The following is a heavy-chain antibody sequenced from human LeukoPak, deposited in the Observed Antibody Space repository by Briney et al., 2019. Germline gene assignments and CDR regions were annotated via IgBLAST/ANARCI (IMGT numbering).Heavy chain of an antibody. D-gene: IGHD6-19*01. CDR3: ASTSGWYEPIDY. CDR1: GFTFSSYA. V-gene: IGHV3-30-3*01. CDR2: ISYDGSDK. Sequence: PGGSLRLSCAASGFTFSSYAMHWVRQAPGKGLGWVAVISYDGSDKYYADSVKGRFTISRDNSKNTLYLQMNSLRAEDTAVYYCASTSGWYEPIDYWGQGTLVTVSS. J-gene: IGHJ4*02.